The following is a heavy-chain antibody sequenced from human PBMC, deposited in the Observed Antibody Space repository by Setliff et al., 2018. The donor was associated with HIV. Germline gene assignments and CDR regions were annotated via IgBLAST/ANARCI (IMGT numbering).Heavy chain of an antibody. V-gene: IGHV3-48*03. Sequence: SGGSLNLSCAAPGSTFRNYKFNWVRQAPGRGLEWVSSISIGSGGAIDYADSVQGRFTISRDNSKNSLYLQMNSLRVEDTAVYYCARDYLYYNLYSGSPVYGMDVWGQGTTVTVSS. CDR3: ARDYLYYNLYSGSPVYGMDV. J-gene: IGHJ6*02. CDR2: ISIGSGGAI. D-gene: IGHD3-3*01. CDR1: GSTFRNYK.